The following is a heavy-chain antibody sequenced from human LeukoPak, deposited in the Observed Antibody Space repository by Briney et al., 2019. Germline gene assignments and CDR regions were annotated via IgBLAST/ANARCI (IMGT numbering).Heavy chain of an antibody. D-gene: IGHD1-26*01. J-gene: IGHJ4*02. V-gene: IGHV3-23*01. CDR1: GFTLSSNA. CDR2: ISGSGART. Sequence: GGSLRLSCLTSGFTLSSNAMSWVRQAPGKGLEWISGISGSGARTYYADSVKGRFTISRDDSRNTLYLQMNSLRGDDTAVYYCAKGGKWDVTPFDYWGQGTLVTVSS. CDR3: AKGGKWDVTPFDY.